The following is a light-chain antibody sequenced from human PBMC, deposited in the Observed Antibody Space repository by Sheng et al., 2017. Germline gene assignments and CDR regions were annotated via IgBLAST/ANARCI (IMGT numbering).Light chain of an antibody. CDR3: CSFVGVYTFV. CDR2: DVT. J-gene: IGLJ1*01. V-gene: IGLV2-11*01. CDR1: STDVGAYNY. Sequence: QSALTQPRSVSGSPGQSVTISCTGTSTDVGAYNYVSWYQQHPGEAPKVMIYDVTKRPSGVPDRFSGSKSGNTASLTISGLQAEDEADYYCCSFVGVYTFVFGTGTKVTVL.